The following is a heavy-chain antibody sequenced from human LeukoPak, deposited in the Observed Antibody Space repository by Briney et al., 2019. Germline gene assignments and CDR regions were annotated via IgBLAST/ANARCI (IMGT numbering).Heavy chain of an antibody. Sequence: GGSLRLSCAASGFTFSTSWMHWVRQAPGKGLVWVSRIDGDGSRTSYADSVKGRFTISRDNAKNTLYLQMNSLRPEDTALYYCAKEHMLRGVIYWFDPWGQGTLVTVSS. J-gene: IGHJ5*02. CDR3: AKEHMLRGVIYWFDP. CDR2: IDGDGSRT. V-gene: IGHV3-74*01. CDR1: GFTFSTSW. D-gene: IGHD3-10*01.